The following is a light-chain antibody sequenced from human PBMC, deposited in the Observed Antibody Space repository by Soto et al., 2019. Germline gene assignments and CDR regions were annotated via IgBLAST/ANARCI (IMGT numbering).Light chain of an antibody. CDR2: GAS. V-gene: IGKV1-39*01. Sequence: DIQMTQSPSSLSSSVGGRVNLSCRASETIRVYLNWFQQKHGKAPKLLIYGASSLHGAVPSRFSGSVSGTDLTLPISCLQSADFGTYYCQQYYSYPRTVGQGTTVDI. CDR1: ETIRVY. CDR3: QQYYSYPRT. J-gene: IGKJ1*01.